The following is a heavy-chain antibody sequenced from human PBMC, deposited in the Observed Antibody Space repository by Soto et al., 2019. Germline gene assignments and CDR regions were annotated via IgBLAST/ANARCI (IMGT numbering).Heavy chain of an antibody. V-gene: IGHV1-2*04. D-gene: IGHD3-10*01. CDR1: GYTFTGYY. J-gene: IGHJ6*02. CDR3: LVGSYGLDV. CDR2: INPNSGGT. Sequence: ASVKVSCKASGYTFTGYYMHWVRQAPGQGLEWMGWINPNSGGTNYAQKFQGWVTMTRDTSISTAYMDPVDAATYYCARRIILVGSYGLDVWGQGTTVTVSS.